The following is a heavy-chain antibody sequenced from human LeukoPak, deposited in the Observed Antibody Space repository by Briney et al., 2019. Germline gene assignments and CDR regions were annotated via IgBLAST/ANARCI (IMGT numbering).Heavy chain of an antibody. CDR2: INPSDGTT. Sequence: ASVKVSCKATGYIFTSHYIQWVRQAPGHGLEWMGIINPSDGTTHYAQKFQGRVTVTRDRSTTTVYMELRSLKSEDTAVYYCARGAVAVGGTFYYYFMDVWGKGTTVTVSS. CDR3: ARGAVAVGGTFYYYFMDV. CDR1: GYIFTSHY. V-gene: IGHV1-46*01. J-gene: IGHJ6*03. D-gene: IGHD6-19*01.